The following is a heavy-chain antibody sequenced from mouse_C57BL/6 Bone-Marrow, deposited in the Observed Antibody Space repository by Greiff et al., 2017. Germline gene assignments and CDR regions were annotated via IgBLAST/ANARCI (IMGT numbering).Heavy chain of an antibody. CDR1: GFTFSDYG. V-gene: IGHV5-15*04. J-gene: IGHJ4*01. D-gene: IGHD2-2*01. Sequence: EVMLVESGGGLVQPGGSLKLSCAASGFTFSDYGMAWVRQAPRKGPEWVAFISNLAYSIYYADTVTGRFTISRENAKNTLYLEMSSLRSEDTAMYYCARGYYDAMDYWGQGTSVTVSS. CDR2: ISNLAYSI. CDR3: ARGYYDAMDY.